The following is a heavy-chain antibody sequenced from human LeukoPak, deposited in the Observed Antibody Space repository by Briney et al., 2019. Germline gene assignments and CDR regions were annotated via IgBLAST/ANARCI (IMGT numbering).Heavy chain of an antibody. D-gene: IGHD6-19*01. CDR1: GYTFTGYY. CDR2: INPNSGGT. J-gene: IGHJ6*03. V-gene: IGHV1-2*02. Sequence: ASVEVSCKASGYTFTGYYMHWVRQAPGQGLEWMGWINPNSGGTNYAQKFQGRVTMTRDTSISTAYMELSRLRSDDTAVYYCARDEIRIAVAAYYYYYMDVWGKGTTVTVSS. CDR3: ARDEIRIAVAAYYYYYMDV.